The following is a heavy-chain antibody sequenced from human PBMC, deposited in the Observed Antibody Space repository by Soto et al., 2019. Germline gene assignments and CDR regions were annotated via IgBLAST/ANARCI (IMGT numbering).Heavy chain of an antibody. CDR1: GFTFSSYA. D-gene: IGHD2-2*01. J-gene: IGHJ5*02. CDR2: ISYDGSNK. CDR3: AREAMKVVPAATYNWFGP. V-gene: IGHV3-30-3*01. Sequence: VQLVESGGGLVKPGGSLRLSCAASGFTFSSYAMHWVRQAPGKGLEWVAVISYDGSNKYYADSVKGRFTISRDNSKNTLYLQMNSLRAEDTAVYYCAREAMKVVPAATYNWFGPWGQGTLVTVSS.